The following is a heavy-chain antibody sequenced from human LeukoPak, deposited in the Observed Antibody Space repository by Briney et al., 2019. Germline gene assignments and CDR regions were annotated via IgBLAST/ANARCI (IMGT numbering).Heavy chain of an antibody. Sequence: GESLKIPCKGSGYSFTSYWISWVRQMPGKGLEWMGRIDPSDSYTNYSPSFQGHVTISADKSISTAYLQWSSLKASDTAMYYCARNTYSGSYWVDYWGQGTLVTVSS. J-gene: IGHJ4*02. CDR2: IDPSDSYT. D-gene: IGHD1-26*01. V-gene: IGHV5-10-1*01. CDR3: ARNTYSGSYWVDY. CDR1: GYSFTSYW.